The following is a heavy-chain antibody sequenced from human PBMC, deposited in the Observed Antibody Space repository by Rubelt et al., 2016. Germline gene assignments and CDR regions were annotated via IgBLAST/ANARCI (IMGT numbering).Heavy chain of an antibody. Sequence: VQLVESGGGLVQPGRSLRLSCAASGFTFDDYAMHWVRQAPGRGLEWVAGLSYDGSNKFYADSATGRFTISRDNSRETLYRQMGSLRPDDTAVDHCARAVEHIWVSTFDQWGQGTLVTVSS. D-gene: IGHD6-13*01. J-gene: IGHJ4*02. CDR3: ARAVEHIWVSTFDQ. CDR2: LSYDGSNK. V-gene: IGHV3-30*03. CDR1: GFTFDDYA.